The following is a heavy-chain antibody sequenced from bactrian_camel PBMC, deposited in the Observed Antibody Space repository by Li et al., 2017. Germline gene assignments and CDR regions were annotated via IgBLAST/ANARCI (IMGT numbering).Heavy chain of an antibody. V-gene: IGHV3S53*01. CDR2: IDNYGTA. J-gene: IGHJ4*01. D-gene: IGHD6*01. CDR1: GATQDIGC. Sequence: HVQLVESGGESVQAGGSLRLSCVASGATQDIGCMGWFRQVPGLEREAVAGIDNYGTAKYVDSVKGRFTISRDSAKNTVYLQMNNLQPEDTATYYCAEGRGSRGELCYSLNYWGQGTQVTVS. CDR3: AEGRGSRGELCYSLNY.